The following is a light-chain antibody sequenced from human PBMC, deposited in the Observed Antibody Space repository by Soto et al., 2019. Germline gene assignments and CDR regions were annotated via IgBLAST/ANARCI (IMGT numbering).Light chain of an antibody. CDR2: SND. J-gene: IGLJ1*01. Sequence: QYVLTQPPSSSGTPGQRVTISCSGSISNIGSTTVSWYQQLPGAAPKLLIYSNDQWPSGVPDRFSGSKSGTSASLAISGLQSEDEADYYCASWDDSLNGFVFGTGTKVTVL. V-gene: IGLV1-44*01. CDR1: ISNIGSTT. CDR3: ASWDDSLNGFV.